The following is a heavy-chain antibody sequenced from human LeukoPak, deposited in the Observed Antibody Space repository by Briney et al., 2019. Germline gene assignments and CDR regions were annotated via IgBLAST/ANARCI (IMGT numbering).Heavy chain of an antibody. D-gene: IGHD3-22*01. J-gene: IGHJ6*02. V-gene: IGHV3-30*19. Sequence: RSGGSLRLSCAASGFTFSSYGMHWVRQAPGKGLEWVAVISYDGSNKYYADSVKGRFTISRDNSKNTLYLQMNSLRAEDTAVYYCAREGGYYLDYYYYGMDVWGQGTTVTVSS. CDR3: AREGGYYLDYYYYGMDV. CDR2: ISYDGSNK. CDR1: GFTFSSYG.